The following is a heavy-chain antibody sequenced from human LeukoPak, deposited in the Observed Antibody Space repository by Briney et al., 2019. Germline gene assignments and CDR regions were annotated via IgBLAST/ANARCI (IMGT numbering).Heavy chain of an antibody. Sequence: PVRCLRLSCAASGFTSDDYAMHWVRQAPGKGLEWVSGISWNSGSIGYADSVKGRFTISRDNAKNSLYLQMNSLRAEDTALYYCAKGGSYYYGSGSFGWFDPWGQGTLVTVSS. CDR2: ISWNSGSI. D-gene: IGHD3-10*01. J-gene: IGHJ5*02. CDR3: AKGGSYYYGSGSFGWFDP. V-gene: IGHV3-9*02. CDR1: GFTSDDYA.